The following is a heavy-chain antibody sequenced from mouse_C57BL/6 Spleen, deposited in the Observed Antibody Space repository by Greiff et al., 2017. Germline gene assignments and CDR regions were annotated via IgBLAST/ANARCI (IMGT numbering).Heavy chain of an antibody. CDR1: GFSLTSYG. CDR2: IWSGGST. J-gene: IGHJ3*01. D-gene: IGHD2-2*01. V-gene: IGHV2-2*01. CDR3: ARNGYDGAWFAY. Sequence: VQLQESGPGLVQPSQSLSITCTVSGFSLTSYGVHWVRQSPGKGLEWLGVIWSGGSTDYNAAFISRLSISKDNSKSQVFFKMNSLQADATAIYYCARNGYDGAWFAYWGQGTLVTVSA.